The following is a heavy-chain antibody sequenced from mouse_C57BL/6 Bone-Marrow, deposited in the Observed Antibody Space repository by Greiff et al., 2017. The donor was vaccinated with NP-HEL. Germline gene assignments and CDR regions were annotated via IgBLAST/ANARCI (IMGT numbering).Heavy chain of an antibody. CDR2: IYPSDSET. CDR1: GYTFTSYW. J-gene: IGHJ1*03. D-gene: IGHD2-3*01. V-gene: IGHV1-61*01. Sequence: VQLQQPGAELVRPGSSVKLSCKASGYTFTSYWMDWVKQRPGQGLEWIGNIYPSDSETHYNQKFKDKATLTVDKSSSTAYMQLSSLTSEDSAVYYCARLGWLLGWYFDVWGTGTTVTVSS. CDR3: ARLGWLLGWYFDV.